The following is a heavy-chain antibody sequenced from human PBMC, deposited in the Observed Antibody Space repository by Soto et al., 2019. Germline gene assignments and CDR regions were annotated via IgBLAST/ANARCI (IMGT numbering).Heavy chain of an antibody. CDR2: ISYDGSNK. CDR1: GFTFSSYG. Sequence: QVQLVESGGGVVQPGRSLRLSCAASGFTFSSYGMHWVRQAPGKGLEWVAVISYDGSNKYYADSVKGRFTISRDNSKNTLYLQMNSLRAEDTAVYYCAKARLGYCRGGSCYSLDYWGQGTLVTVSS. J-gene: IGHJ4*02. D-gene: IGHD2-15*01. CDR3: AKARLGYCRGGSCYSLDY. V-gene: IGHV3-30*18.